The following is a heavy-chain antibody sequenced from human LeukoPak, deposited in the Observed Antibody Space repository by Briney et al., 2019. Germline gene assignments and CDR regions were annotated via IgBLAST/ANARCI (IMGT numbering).Heavy chain of an antibody. Sequence: PGGSLRLSCAASGFTFSSCGMHWVRQAPGKGLEWVAVISYDGSNKYYADSVKGRFTISRDNSKNTLYLQMNSLRAEDTAVYYCAKEGYDSSGYYYSYYYYGMDVWGQGTTVTVSS. CDR1: GFTFSSCG. V-gene: IGHV3-30*18. CDR3: AKEGYDSSGYYYSYYYYGMDV. J-gene: IGHJ6*02. D-gene: IGHD3-22*01. CDR2: ISYDGSNK.